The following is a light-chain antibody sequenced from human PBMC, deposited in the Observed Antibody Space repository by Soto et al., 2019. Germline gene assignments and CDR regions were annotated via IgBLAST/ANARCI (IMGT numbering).Light chain of an antibody. J-gene: IGLJ2*01. CDR1: SSDVGAYNY. V-gene: IGLV2-11*01. CDR3: CSYAGSYTLV. Sequence: QSALTQPRSVSGSPGQSVTISCTGTSSDVGAYNYVSWYQQHQGKAPKVMIYDVNKRPSGVPDRFSGSKSDNTASLTISGLQAEDEADYYCCSYAGSYTLVFGGGTKLTVL. CDR2: DVN.